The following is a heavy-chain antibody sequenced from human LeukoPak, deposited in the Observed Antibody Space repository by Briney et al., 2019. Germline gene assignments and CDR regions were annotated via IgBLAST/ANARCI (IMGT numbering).Heavy chain of an antibody. Sequence: PGGSLRLSCAASGFTVSSNYMSWVRQAPGKGLEWVSVIYSGGSTYYADSVKGRLTTSRDNSKNTLYLQMNSLRAEDTAVYYCAKDRPDYYDSSGQNWYFDLWGRGTLVTVSS. D-gene: IGHD3-22*01. V-gene: IGHV3-53*01. CDR3: AKDRPDYYDSSGQNWYFDL. J-gene: IGHJ2*01. CDR1: GFTVSSNY. CDR2: IYSGGST.